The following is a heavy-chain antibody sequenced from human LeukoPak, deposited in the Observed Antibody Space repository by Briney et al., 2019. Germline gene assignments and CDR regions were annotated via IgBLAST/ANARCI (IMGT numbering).Heavy chain of an antibody. Sequence: GGSLRLSCAASGFTFSSYWMSWVRQAPGKGLEWVANIKQDGSEKYYVDSVEGRFTISRDNAKNSLYLQMNSLRAEDTAVYYCARDLVGATFYVAFDIWGQGTMVTVSS. V-gene: IGHV3-7*03. D-gene: IGHD1-26*01. CDR1: GFTFSSYW. CDR3: ARDLVGATFYVAFDI. CDR2: IKQDGSEK. J-gene: IGHJ3*02.